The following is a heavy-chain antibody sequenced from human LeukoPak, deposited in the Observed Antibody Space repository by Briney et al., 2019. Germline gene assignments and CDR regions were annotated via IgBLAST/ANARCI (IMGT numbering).Heavy chain of an antibody. Sequence: PGGSLRLSCAASGFTFSSYAMHWVHQAPGKGLEWVAVISYDGSNKYYADSVKGRFTISRDNSKNTLYLQMNSLRAEDTAVYYCTISHPRRRGYFQHWGQGTLVTVSS. D-gene: IGHD3-10*01. CDR1: GFTFSSYA. CDR2: ISYDGSNK. J-gene: IGHJ1*01. V-gene: IGHV3-30-3*01. CDR3: TISHPRRRGYFQH.